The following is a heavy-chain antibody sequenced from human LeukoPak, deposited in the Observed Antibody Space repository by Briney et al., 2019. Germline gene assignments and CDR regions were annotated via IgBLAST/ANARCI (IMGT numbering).Heavy chain of an antibody. Sequence: PGGSLRLSCAASGFTFSTYSMSWVRQAPGKGLEWVSVIYSGGSTYYADSVKGRFTISRDNSKNTLYLQMNSLRAEDTAVYYCARDQSGFDLWGRGTLVTVSS. V-gene: IGHV3-66*01. CDR1: GFTFSTYS. J-gene: IGHJ2*01. CDR2: IYSGGST. CDR3: ARDQSGFDL.